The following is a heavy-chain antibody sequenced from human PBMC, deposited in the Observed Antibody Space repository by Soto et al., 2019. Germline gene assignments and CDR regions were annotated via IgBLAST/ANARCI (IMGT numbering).Heavy chain of an antibody. CDR1: GGSISSSSYY. J-gene: IGHJ4*02. CDR2: IYYSGST. D-gene: IGHD3-3*01. Sequence: SETLSLTCTVSGGSISSSSYYWGWIRQPPGKGLEWIGSIYYSGSTYYNPSLKSRVTISVDTSKNQFSLKLSSVTAADTAVYYCASGNHDFWSGYPRYWGQGTLVTVSS. CDR3: ASGNHDFWSGYPRY. V-gene: IGHV4-39*01.